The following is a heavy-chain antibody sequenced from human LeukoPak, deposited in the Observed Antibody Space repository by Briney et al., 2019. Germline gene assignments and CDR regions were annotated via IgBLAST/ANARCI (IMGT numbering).Heavy chain of an antibody. CDR3: AKDTDYGDYYFDS. Sequence: GGSLRLSCAASGFTFRDHFMSWVRQAPGEGLEWVSAISAGGSSTYYTDSVKGRFTISRDNFKNTLYLQMSSLRADDTAVYYCAKDTDYGDYYFDSWGQGTLVTVSS. J-gene: IGHJ4*02. V-gene: IGHV3-23*01. CDR1: GFTFRDHF. D-gene: IGHD4-17*01. CDR2: ISAGGSST.